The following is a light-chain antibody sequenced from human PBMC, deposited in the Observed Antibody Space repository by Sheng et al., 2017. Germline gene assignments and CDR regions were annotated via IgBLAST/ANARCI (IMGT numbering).Light chain of an antibody. V-gene: IGKV1-27*01. Sequence: QLTQSPSSLSASVGDRVIITCRASQGISSALAWYQRKAGKPPKLLIFNASTLRSGVPSRFSGSGSGTDFTLTISGLQPEDVATYYCQKYDSAPLPFGGGTKVEIK. CDR3: QKYDSAPLP. CDR1: QGISSA. J-gene: IGKJ4*01. CDR2: NAS.